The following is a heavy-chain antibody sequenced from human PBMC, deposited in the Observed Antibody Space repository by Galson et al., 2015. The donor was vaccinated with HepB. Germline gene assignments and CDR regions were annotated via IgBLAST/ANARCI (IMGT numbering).Heavy chain of an antibody. CDR2: INPNSGGT. J-gene: IGHJ2*01. CDR1: GFNFTGYY. D-gene: IGHD6-6*01. V-gene: IGHV1-2*02. Sequence: SVKVSCKASGFNFTGYYMHWVRQAPGQGLEWMGWINPNSGGTNFAQKFQGRVSMTRDSSISTAYMELSRLRSDDTAVYYCARGYSSLPDWYFDLWGRGTLVKVSS. CDR3: ARGYSSLPDWYFDL.